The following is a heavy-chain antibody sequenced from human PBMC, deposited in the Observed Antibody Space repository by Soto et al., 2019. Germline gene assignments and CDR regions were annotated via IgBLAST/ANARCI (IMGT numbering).Heavy chain of an antibody. Sequence: GGSLRLSCAASGFTFSSYAMSWVRQAPGKGLEWVSAISGSGGSTYYADSVKGRFTIFRDNSKNTLYLQMNSLRAEDTAVYYCAKVGGLDSSGYPGGYFDYWGQGTLVTVSS. J-gene: IGHJ4*02. CDR3: AKVGGLDSSGYPGGYFDY. V-gene: IGHV3-23*01. CDR1: GFTFSSYA. D-gene: IGHD3-22*01. CDR2: ISGSGGST.